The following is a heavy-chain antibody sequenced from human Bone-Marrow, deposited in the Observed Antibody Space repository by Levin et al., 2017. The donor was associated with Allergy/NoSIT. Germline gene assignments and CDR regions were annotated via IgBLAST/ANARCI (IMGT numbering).Heavy chain of an antibody. V-gene: IGHV1-69*04. D-gene: IGHD1-26*01. J-gene: IGHJ6*02. CDR2: IIPILGIA. CDR1: GGTFSSYA. Sequence: GASVKVSCKASGGTFSSYAISWVRQAPGQGLEWMGRIIPILGIANYAQKFQGRVTITADKSTSTAYMELSSLRSEDTAVYYCARVGSGSSLVYYYGMDVWGQGTTVTVSS. CDR3: ARVGSGSSLVYYYGMDV.